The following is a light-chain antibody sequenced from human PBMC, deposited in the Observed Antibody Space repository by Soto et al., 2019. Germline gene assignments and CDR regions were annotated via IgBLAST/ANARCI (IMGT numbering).Light chain of an antibody. CDR3: SSYAGANSVV. CDR2: EVS. V-gene: IGLV2-8*01. Sequence: QSALTQPPSSPGSPGQSVTISCTGMSSDVGGYNYVSWYQQHPGKAPKLMIYEVSKRPSGVPDRFAGSKSGNAASLTVSGLQAEDEADYYCSSYAGANSVVFGGGTKVTVL. J-gene: IGLJ2*01. CDR1: SSDVGGYNY.